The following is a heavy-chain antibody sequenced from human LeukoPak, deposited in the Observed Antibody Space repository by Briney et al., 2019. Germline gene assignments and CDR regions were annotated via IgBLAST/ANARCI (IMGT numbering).Heavy chain of an antibody. CDR1: GYSFTSYW. CDR2: IYPGDSDT. J-gene: IGHJ3*02. D-gene: IGHD6-19*01. CDR3: ARGNSPYSSGWYGGNDAFDI. V-gene: IGHV5-51*01. Sequence: GQSLKISCKGSGYSFTSYWIGWVRQMPGKGLEWMGIIYPGDSDTRYSTSFQGQVTISADKCISTAYLQWCSLKASQTALYYCARGNSPYSSGWYGGNDAFDIWGQGTMVTGSS.